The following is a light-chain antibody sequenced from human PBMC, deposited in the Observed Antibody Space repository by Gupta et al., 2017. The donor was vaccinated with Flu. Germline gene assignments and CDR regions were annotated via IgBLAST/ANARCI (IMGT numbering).Light chain of an antibody. Sequence: ERATLSCRASQSVSSNLAWYQQKPGQAPRLLIYGASTRATGIPARFSGSGSGSEFTLTIGSLQSEDFAIYYCQQYNNWPPKTFGQGTKVEIK. CDR3: QQYNNWPPKT. J-gene: IGKJ1*01. CDR2: GAS. V-gene: IGKV3-15*01. CDR1: QSVSSN.